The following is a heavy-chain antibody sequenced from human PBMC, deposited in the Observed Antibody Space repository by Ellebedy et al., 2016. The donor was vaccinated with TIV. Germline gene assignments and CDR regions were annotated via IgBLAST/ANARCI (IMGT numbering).Heavy chain of an antibody. Sequence: GGSLRLXCAASGFIFDSYAMTWVRQAPGKGLEWVSAISGNSDTLVYADSVKGRFTISRDMSKNFLYLQMNSLRAEDTAVYYCARDPPSITAGTWGWGQGTLVTVSS. V-gene: IGHV3-23*01. CDR2: ISGNSDTL. J-gene: IGHJ4*02. CDR3: ARDPPSITAGTWG. CDR1: GFIFDSYA. D-gene: IGHD5-24*01.